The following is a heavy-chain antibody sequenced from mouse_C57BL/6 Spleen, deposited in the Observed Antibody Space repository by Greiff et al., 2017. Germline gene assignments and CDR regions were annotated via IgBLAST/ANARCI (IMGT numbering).Heavy chain of an antibody. D-gene: IGHD1-1*01. J-gene: IGHJ1*03. CDR2: IYPGDGDT. V-gene: IGHV1-80*01. Sequence: QVQLQQSGAELVKPGASVKISCKASGYAFSSYWMNWVKQRPGKGLEWIGQIYPGDGDTNYNGKFKGKATLTADKSSSTAYMQLSSLTSEDSAVYFFARWVYVSFYWYCCVSGTKATVTVSS. CDR3: ARWVYVSFYWYCCV. CDR1: GYAFSSYW.